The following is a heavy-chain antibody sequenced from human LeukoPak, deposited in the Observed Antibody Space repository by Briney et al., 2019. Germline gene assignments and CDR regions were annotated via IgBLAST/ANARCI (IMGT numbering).Heavy chain of an antibody. V-gene: IGHV4-30-4*08. CDR3: ARAAPVVNDAFDI. CDR1: GGSISSGDYY. CDR2: IYYSGST. J-gene: IGHJ3*02. Sequence: SQTLSLTCTVSGGSISSGDYYWSWIRQPPGKGLEWIGCIYYSGSTYYNPSLKSRVTISVDTSKNQFSLKLSSVTAADTAVYYCARAAPVVNDAFDIWGQGTMVTVSS. D-gene: IGHD2-15*01.